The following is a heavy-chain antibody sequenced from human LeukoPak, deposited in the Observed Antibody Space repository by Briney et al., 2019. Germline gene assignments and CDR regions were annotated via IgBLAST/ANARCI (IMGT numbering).Heavy chain of an antibody. V-gene: IGHV4-34*01. CDR2: INHGGGT. Sequence: PSETLSLTCAVYGGSFSDYFWNWIRQPPGKGLEWIGEINHGGGTRYNPSLKSRATMSVDTSEKQFSLNLTSVTAADTAVYYCASSTAMEAAASWFDPWGQGTLVTVSS. CDR1: GGSFSDYF. CDR3: ASSTAMEAAASWFDP. D-gene: IGHD5-18*01. J-gene: IGHJ5*02.